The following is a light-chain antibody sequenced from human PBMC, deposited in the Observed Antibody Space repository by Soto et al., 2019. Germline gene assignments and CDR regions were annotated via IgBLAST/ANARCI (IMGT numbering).Light chain of an antibody. J-gene: IGKJ1*01. V-gene: IGKV3-20*01. CDR1: QSVSSSY. CDR2: GAS. CDR3: QHYGGPTRT. Sequence: IVLPQYPGTLSLSPGERSSLACISIQSVSSSYLAWYQQKPGQAPRLLIYGASSRATGIPDRFSGSGSGTDFTLTISRLEPEDFAVYYCQHYGGPTRTFGQGTKVDI.